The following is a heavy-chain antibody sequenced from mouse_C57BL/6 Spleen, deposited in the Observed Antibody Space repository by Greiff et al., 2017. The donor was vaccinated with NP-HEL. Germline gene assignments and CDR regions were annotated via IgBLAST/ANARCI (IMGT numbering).Heavy chain of an antibody. CDR2: ISSGGSYT. CDR1: GFTFSSYG. V-gene: IGHV5-6*01. CDR3: ARHYYGSSYGYFDY. D-gene: IGHD1-1*01. Sequence: EVKVVESGGDLVKPGGSLKLSCAASGFTFSSYGMSWVRQTPDKRLAWVATISSGGSYTYYLDSVKGRFTIARDNAKNTLYRQMSSLKSEDTAMYYCARHYYGSSYGYFDYWGQGTTLTVSS. J-gene: IGHJ2*01.